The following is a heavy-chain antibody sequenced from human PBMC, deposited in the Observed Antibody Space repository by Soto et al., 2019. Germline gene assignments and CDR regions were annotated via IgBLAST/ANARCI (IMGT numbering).Heavy chain of an antibody. D-gene: IGHD5-18*01. Sequence: PVGSLIISCAASGFTFSSYSMNWVRQAPGKGLEWVSSISSSIIYIYYADSVKGRFTISRDNAKNSLYLQMNSLRAEDTAVYYCAREPSYTAMDHWGQGTLVTVSS. V-gene: IGHV3-21*01. CDR3: AREPSYTAMDH. CDR1: GFTFSSYS. CDR2: ISSSIIYI. J-gene: IGHJ4*02.